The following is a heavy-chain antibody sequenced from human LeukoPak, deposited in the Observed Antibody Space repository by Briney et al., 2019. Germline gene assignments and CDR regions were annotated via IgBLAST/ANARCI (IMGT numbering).Heavy chain of an antibody. CDR2: IKQDGSEK. CDR3: ARVGGDYGIVPDY. V-gene: IGHV3-7*01. D-gene: IGHD4-17*01. Sequence: GGSLRLSCAASGFTFSSYWMSWVRQAPGKGLEWVANIKQDGSEKYYVDSVKGRFTISRDNAKNSLYLQMNSLRAEDTAVYYCARVGGDYGIVPDYWGQGTLVTVSS. J-gene: IGHJ4*02. CDR1: GFTFSSYW.